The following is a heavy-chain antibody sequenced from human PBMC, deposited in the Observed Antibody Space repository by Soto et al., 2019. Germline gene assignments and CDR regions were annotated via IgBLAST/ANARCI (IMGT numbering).Heavy chain of an antibody. Sequence: ASVKVSFKASGYTFTSYGISWVRQAPGQGLEWMGWISAYNGNTNYAQKLQGRVTMTTDTSTSTAYMELRSLRSDDTAVYYCARDCSSTSGYSASYYYCGMDVWGQGTTVTVSS. J-gene: IGHJ6*02. CDR3: ARDCSSTSGYSASYYYCGMDV. V-gene: IGHV1-18*01. D-gene: IGHD2-2*02. CDR2: ISAYNGNT. CDR1: GYTFTSYG.